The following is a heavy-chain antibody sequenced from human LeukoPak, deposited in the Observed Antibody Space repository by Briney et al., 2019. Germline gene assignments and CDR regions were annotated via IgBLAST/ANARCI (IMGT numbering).Heavy chain of an antibody. J-gene: IGHJ5*02. D-gene: IGHD2-15*01. CDR2: LYTGGDT. CDR3: ARDPRNVGLAP. CDR1: GFSVGAHY. V-gene: IGHV3-53*01. Sequence: PGGSLRLSCAVSGFSVGAHYMSWVRQAPGKGLECVSFLYTGGDTYYADSVKGRFTMSRDNVKNTLYLQMNSLRVEDTAVYYCARDPRNVGLAPWGQGTLVTVSS.